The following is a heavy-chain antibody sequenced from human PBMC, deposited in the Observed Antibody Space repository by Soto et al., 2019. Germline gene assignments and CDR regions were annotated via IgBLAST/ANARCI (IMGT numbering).Heavy chain of an antibody. Sequence: QVQLQESGPGLVKPSQTLSLTCTVSGGSISSGDYYWSWIRQPPGQGLEWIGYIYYSGSTYHNPSLKRRVTISVDTSKIQFSLKLSSVPAADTAVYYCARDRPPYYDIVTGQNYYYYYVMDVLVQGTTVTVSS. V-gene: IGHV4-30-4*01. CDR1: GGSISSGDYY. D-gene: IGHD3-9*01. CDR2: IYYSGST. CDR3: ARDRPPYYDIVTGQNYYYYYVMDV. J-gene: IGHJ6*02.